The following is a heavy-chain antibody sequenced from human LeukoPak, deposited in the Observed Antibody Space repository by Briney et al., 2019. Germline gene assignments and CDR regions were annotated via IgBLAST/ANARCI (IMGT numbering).Heavy chain of an antibody. V-gene: IGHV1-69*13. CDR3: ARVRSITMVRAGDAFDI. CDR2: IIPIFGTA. CDR1: GGTFSSYA. Sequence: ASVKVSCKASGGTFSSYAISWVRQAPGQGLEWMGGIIPIFGTANYAQKFQGRVTITADESTSTAYMELSSLRSEDTAVYYCARVRSITMVRAGDAFDIWGQGTMVTVSS. D-gene: IGHD3-10*01. J-gene: IGHJ3*02.